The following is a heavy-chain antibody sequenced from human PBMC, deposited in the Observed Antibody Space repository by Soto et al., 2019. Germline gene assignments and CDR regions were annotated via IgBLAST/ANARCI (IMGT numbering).Heavy chain of an antibody. CDR3: ARDRFRHGHFAY. Sequence: TLSLTCTVSGGSISSGGYYWSWIRQRPGKGLEWFGYIYYSGSTYYNPSLKSRVTISVDTSKNQFSLKLGSVTAADTALYHCARDRFRHGHFAYWSQRSLVIVSS. J-gene: IGHJ4*02. D-gene: IGHD4-17*01. V-gene: IGHV4-31*03. CDR1: GGSISSGGYY. CDR2: IYYSGST.